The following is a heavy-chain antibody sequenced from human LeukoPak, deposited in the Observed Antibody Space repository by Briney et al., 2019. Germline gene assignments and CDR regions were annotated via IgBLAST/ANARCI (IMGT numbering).Heavy chain of an antibody. V-gene: IGHV4-30-2*01. Sequence: PSQTLSLTCTVSGGSISSGGYYWSLIRQPPGKGLEWIGEINHSGSTNYNPSLKSRVTISVDTSKNQFSLKLSSVTAADTAVYYCAGIAVAATGYWGQGTLVTVSS. J-gene: IGHJ4*02. CDR2: INHSGST. CDR3: AGIAVAATGY. CDR1: GGSISSGGYY. D-gene: IGHD6-19*01.